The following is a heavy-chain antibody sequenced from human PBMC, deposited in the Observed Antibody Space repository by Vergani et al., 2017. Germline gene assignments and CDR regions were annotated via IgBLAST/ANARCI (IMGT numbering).Heavy chain of an antibody. Sequence: QVQLPESGPGLVKPSQTLPLTCTVSGGSISSGDYYWSWIRQHPGKGLEWIGYIYYSGSTYYNPSLKSRLTISVDTSKNQFSLKVSSVTAADTAVYYCARGQGDCSTTSCYPDNWFDPWGQGTLVTVSS. J-gene: IGHJ5*02. CDR2: IYYSGST. CDR3: ARGQGDCSTTSCYPDNWFDP. V-gene: IGHV4-31*03. CDR1: GGSISSGDYY. D-gene: IGHD2-2*01.